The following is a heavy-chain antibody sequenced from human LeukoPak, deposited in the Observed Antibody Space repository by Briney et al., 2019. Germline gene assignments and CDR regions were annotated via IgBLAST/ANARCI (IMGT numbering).Heavy chain of an antibody. V-gene: IGHV2-26*01. CDR2: IFSNDEK. Sequence: SGPTLVNPTETLTLTCTVSGFSLSNPRMGVSWIRQPPGKALEWLAHIFSNDEKSYSTSLKGRLTISKDTSKSQVVLTMTNMDPVDTATYYCARAYGGNSYDFDYWGQGTLVTVSS. CDR1: GFSLSNPRMG. CDR3: ARAYGGNSYDFDY. D-gene: IGHD4-23*01. J-gene: IGHJ4*02.